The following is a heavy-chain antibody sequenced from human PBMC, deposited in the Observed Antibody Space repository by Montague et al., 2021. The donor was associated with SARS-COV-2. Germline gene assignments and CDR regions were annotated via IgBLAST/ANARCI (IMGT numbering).Heavy chain of an antibody. J-gene: IGHJ4*02. CDR3: ARDHYHSSWFKY. V-gene: IGHV4-39*07. CDR2: ISYSGST. CDR1: DDSSSSSIYY. Sequence: SETLSLTCTVSDDSSSSSIYYWGWFRQPPGKGLEWIGTISYSGSTYHNPSLHSRVAISVDTSKRRFSLRLTSVTAADTAVYFCARDHYHSSWFKYWGPGTLVTVSS. D-gene: IGHD6-13*01.